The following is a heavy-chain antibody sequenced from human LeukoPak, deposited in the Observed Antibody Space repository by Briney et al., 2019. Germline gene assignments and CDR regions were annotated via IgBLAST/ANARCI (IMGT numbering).Heavy chain of an antibody. CDR2: IYYSGST. J-gene: IGHJ4*02. CDR1: GGSISSYY. Sequence: SETLSLTCTVSGGSISSYYWSWIRQPPGKGLEWIGYIYYSGSTNYNPSLKSRVTISVDTSKNQFSLKLSSVTAADTAVYYCARDGRFPPEVLPRYFDSWGQGTLVTVAS. CDR3: ARDGRFPPEVLPRYFDS. D-gene: IGHD1-14*01. V-gene: IGHV4-59*12.